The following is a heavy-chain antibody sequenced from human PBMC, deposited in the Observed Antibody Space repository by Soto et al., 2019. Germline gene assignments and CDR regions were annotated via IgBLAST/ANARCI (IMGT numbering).Heavy chain of an antibody. CDR3: ARERSARDTASTPSDY. CDR1: GFTFSSYA. J-gene: IGHJ4*02. CDR2: ISGSGGST. D-gene: IGHD5-18*01. V-gene: IGHV3-23*01. Sequence: GGSLRLSCAASGFTFSSYAMSWVRQAPGKGLEWVSAISGSGGSTNYADSVKGRFTISRDNAKNSLYLQMNSLRAEDTAVYYCARERSARDTASTPSDYWGQGTLVTVSS.